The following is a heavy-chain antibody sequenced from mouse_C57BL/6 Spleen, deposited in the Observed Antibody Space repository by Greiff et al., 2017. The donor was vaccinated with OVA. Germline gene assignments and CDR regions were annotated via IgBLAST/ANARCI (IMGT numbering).Heavy chain of an antibody. J-gene: IGHJ1*03. V-gene: IGHV1-53*01. D-gene: IGHD1-1*01. Sequence: QVQLKQPGTELVKPGASVKLSCKASGYTFTSYWMHWVKQRPGQGLEWIGNINPSNGGTNYNEKFKSKATLTVDKSSSKDYMQLSSLTSEDSAVYYCARGATVVDYWYFDVWGTGTTVTVSS. CDR2: INPSNGGT. CDR3: ARGATVVDYWYFDV. CDR1: GYTFTSYW.